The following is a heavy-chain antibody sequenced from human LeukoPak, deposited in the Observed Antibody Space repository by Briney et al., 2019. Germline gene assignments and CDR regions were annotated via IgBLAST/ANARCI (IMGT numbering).Heavy chain of an antibody. V-gene: IGHV1-24*01. CDR3: ATLKQNYDILTGYSENWFDP. CDR2: FYPEDGET. CDR1: GYTLTELS. J-gene: IGHJ5*02. D-gene: IGHD3-9*01. Sequence: ASVKVSCKVSGYTLTELSMHWVRQAPGKGLEWMGGFYPEDGETIYAQKFQGRVTKTEDTSTDTAYMELSSLRSEDTAVYYCATLKQNYDILTGYSENWFDPWGQGTLVTVSS.